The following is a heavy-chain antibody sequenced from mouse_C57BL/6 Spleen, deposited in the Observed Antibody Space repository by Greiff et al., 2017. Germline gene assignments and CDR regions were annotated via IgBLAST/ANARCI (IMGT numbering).Heavy chain of an antibody. V-gene: IGHV1-63*01. D-gene: IGHD2-4*01. CDR3: ALYYDYGDY. CDR1: GYTFTNYW. J-gene: IGHJ2*01. Sequence: VHLVESGAELVRPGTSVKMSCKASGYTFTNYWIGWAKQRPGHGLEWIGDIYPGGGYTNYNEKFKGKATLTADKSSSTAYMQFSSLTSEDSAIYYCALYYDYGDYWGQGTTLTVSS. CDR2: IYPGGGYT.